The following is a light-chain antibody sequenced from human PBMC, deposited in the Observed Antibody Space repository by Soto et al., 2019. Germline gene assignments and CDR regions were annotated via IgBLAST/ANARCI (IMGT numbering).Light chain of an antibody. CDR3: QQYGRAPFT. CDR2: GAS. CDR1: QSVSSNN. Sequence: VLTLYPGTMSLSTGVTATLPCGCMQSVSSNNLARYQQRPGQAPGVVIYGASTRATGIPERFSGSGSGKDFTLTISRLEPEDVEDYYCQQYGRAPFTFGPGTKVDIK. J-gene: IGKJ3*01. V-gene: IGKV3-20*01.